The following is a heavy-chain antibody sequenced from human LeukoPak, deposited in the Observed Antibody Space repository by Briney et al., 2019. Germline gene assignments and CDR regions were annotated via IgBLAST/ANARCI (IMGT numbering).Heavy chain of an antibody. CDR1: GGSLSCGGYY. CDR3: ARESFQYNYGSGSSSFDY. CDR2: IYYSGST. D-gene: IGHD3-10*01. Sequence: SETLSLTCTVSGGSLSCGGYYWSWIRQHPGKALEWIGYIYYSGSTYYNPSLKSRVTILVDTSKIQCSLKLSSVTAADTTVYYCARESFQYNYGSGSSSFDYWGQGTLVTVSS. V-gene: IGHV4-31*03. J-gene: IGHJ4*01.